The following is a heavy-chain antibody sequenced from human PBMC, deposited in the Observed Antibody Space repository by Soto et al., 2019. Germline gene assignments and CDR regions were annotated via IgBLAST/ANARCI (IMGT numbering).Heavy chain of an antibody. CDR1: GGSISSYY. CDR3: ATYSYGASFS. CDR2: IYYSGST. Sequence: SETLSLTCTVSGGSISSYYWSWIRQPPGKGLEWIGSIYYSGSTNYNPSLKSRVTISVDTSKNQFSLKLSSVTAADTAAYHCATYSYGASFSWGQGTQVTVSS. V-gene: IGHV4-59*08. D-gene: IGHD4-17*01. J-gene: IGHJ5*02.